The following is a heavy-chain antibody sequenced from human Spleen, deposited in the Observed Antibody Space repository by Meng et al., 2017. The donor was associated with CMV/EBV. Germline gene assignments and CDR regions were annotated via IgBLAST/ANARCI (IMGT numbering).Heavy chain of an antibody. CDR3: AREAFHWNDASYYYGMDV. CDR1: GYTFTSYD. J-gene: IGHJ6*02. V-gene: IGHV1-8*01. Sequence: ASVKVSCKASGYTFTSYDVNWVRQATGQGLEWMGWMNPNSGNTGYAQKFQGRVTMTRNTSISTAYMELSSLRSEDMAVYYCAREAFHWNDASYYYGMDVWGQGTTVTVSS. CDR2: MNPNSGNT. D-gene: IGHD1-1*01.